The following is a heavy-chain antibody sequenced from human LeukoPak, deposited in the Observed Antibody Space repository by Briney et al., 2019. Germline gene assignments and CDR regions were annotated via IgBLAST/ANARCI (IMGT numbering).Heavy chain of an antibody. CDR2: ISSSSSYI. V-gene: IGHV3-21*01. D-gene: IGHD6-6*01. CDR3: ARDLSHSSSDYYYGMDV. J-gene: IGHJ6*02. Sequence: GGSLRLSCAASGFTFSSYSMNWVRQAPGKGLEWVSSISSSSSYIYFADSVKGRFTTSRDNAKNSLYLQMNSLRAEDTAVYYCARDLSHSSSDYYYGMDVWGQGTTVTVSS. CDR1: GFTFSSYS.